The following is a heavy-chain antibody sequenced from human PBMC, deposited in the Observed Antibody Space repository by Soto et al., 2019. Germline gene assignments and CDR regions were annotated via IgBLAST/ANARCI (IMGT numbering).Heavy chain of an antibody. V-gene: IGHV4-34*01. Sequence: SETLSLTCAVYGGSFSGYYWSWIRQPPGKGLGWIGEINHSGSTNYNPSLKARVSISVDTSKNQLSLKLSTVTAADTAVYYCARDFIKWDIVVVPAAPGDAFDIWGQGTMVTVSS. CDR2: INHSGST. CDR3: ARDFIKWDIVVVPAAPGDAFDI. J-gene: IGHJ3*02. D-gene: IGHD2-2*01. CDR1: GGSFSGYY.